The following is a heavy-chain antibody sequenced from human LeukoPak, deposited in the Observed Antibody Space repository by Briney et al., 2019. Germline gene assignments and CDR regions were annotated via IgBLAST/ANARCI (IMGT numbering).Heavy chain of an antibody. CDR1: GGSISSGGYY. CDR2: INHSGST. CDR3: ARNTHYYDSSGPGI. Sequence: SQTLSLTCAVSGGSISSGGYYWSWIRQPPGKGLEWIGEINHSGSTNYDPSLKSRVTISVDTSKNQFSLKLSSVTAADTAVYYCARNTHYYDSSGPGIWGQGTMVTVSS. J-gene: IGHJ3*02. D-gene: IGHD3-22*01. V-gene: IGHV4-30-2*01.